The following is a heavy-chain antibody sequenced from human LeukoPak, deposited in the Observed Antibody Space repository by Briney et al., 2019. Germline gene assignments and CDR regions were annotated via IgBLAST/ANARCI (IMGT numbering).Heavy chain of an antibody. CDR1: GYTFTGYY. Sequence: ASVKVSCKASGYTFTGYYMHWVRQAPGQGLEWMGWINPNGGGTNYAQKFQGRVTMTRDTSISTAYMELSRLRSDDTAVYYCASWGSSSWYYFDYWGQGTLVTVSS. CDR2: INPNGGGT. CDR3: ASWGSSSWYYFDY. J-gene: IGHJ4*02. V-gene: IGHV1-2*02. D-gene: IGHD6-13*01.